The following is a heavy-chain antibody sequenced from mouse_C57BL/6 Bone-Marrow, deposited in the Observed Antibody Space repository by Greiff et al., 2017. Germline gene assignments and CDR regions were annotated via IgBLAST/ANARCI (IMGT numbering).Heavy chain of an antibody. J-gene: IGHJ3*01. V-gene: IGHV5-4*01. Sequence: EVNVVESGGGLVKPGGSLKLSCAASGFTFSSYAMSWVRQTPEKRLEWVATISDGGSYTYYPDNVKGRFTIYRDNAKNNLYLQMSHLKSEDTAMYYCARDRYLAGCAYWGQGTRDTVSA. CDR3: ARDRYLAGCAY. CDR1: GFTFSSYA. CDR2: ISDGGSYT. D-gene: IGHD5-1-1*01.